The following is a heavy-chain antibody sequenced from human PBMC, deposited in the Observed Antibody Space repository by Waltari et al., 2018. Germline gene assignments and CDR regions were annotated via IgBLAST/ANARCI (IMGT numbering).Heavy chain of an antibody. CDR3: ARLAPKTYRSPVPGRDYYYGLDV. V-gene: IGHV3-74*01. D-gene: IGHD6-13*01. Sequence: EEQLVESGGGLVQPGDSLRLSCAASGFTYSNHWMHWVRQAPGKGLVWVSRINGDGSTSNDADSGKGRFTISRDNTKKTLYLQMKRLRVEDTAVYYCARLAPKTYRSPVPGRDYYYGLDVWGQGTTVTVSS. J-gene: IGHJ6*02. CDR1: GFTYSNHW. CDR2: INGDGSTS.